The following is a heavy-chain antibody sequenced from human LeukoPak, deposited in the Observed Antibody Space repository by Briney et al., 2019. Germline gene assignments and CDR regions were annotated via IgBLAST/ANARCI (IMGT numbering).Heavy chain of an antibody. CDR3: ARVVVSNAYYFDY. CDR2: IYYSGST. J-gene: IGHJ4*02. V-gene: IGHV4-59*01. Sequence: SETLSLTCTVSGGSISSYYGSWLRQPPGKGLEWIGYIYYSGSTNYNPALKSRVTISVDTSKNQSSLMLSSVTAADTAVYYCARVVVSNAYYFDYWDQGTLVTVSS. CDR1: GGSISSYY. D-gene: IGHD2-8*02.